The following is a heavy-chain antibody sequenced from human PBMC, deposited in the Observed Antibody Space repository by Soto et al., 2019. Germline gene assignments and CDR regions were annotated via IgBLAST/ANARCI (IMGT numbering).Heavy chain of an antibody. CDR3: ARRVDSSGYYRDY. CDR2: MNPNSGNT. Sequence: QVQLVQSGAEVKKPGASVKVSCKASGYTFTSYDINWVRQATGQGLEWMGWMNPNSGNTGYAQKCQGRVTRTRNTSISTAYMELSSLRSEDTAVYYCARRVDSSGYYRDYWGQGTLVTVSS. V-gene: IGHV1-8*01. CDR1: GYTFTSYD. J-gene: IGHJ4*02. D-gene: IGHD3-22*01.